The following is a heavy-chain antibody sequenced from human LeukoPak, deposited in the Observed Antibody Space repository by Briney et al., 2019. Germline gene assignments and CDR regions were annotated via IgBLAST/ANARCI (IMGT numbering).Heavy chain of an antibody. J-gene: IGHJ3*01. CDR2: IYYSGST. D-gene: IGHD3-16*01. CDR3: ARRRLGDAFDV. Sequence: SATLSLTCTVSGGSINGYYWTWIRQPPGKGLEWIGYIYYSGSTNYNPSLKSRVTLSVHTSMNQFSLRLSSVTAADTAMYYCARRRLGDAFDVWGQGTMVAVSS. V-gene: IGHV4-59*08. CDR1: GGSINGYY.